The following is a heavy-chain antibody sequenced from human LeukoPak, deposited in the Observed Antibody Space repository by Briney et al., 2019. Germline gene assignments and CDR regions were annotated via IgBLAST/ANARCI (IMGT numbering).Heavy chain of an antibody. V-gene: IGHV4-34*01. Sequence: SETLSLTCAVYGGSFSGYYWSWIRQPPGKGLEWIGEINHSGSTNYNPSLKSRVTISVDTSKNQFSLKLSSVTAADTAVYFCAGNYDFWGQGALVPSPQ. CDR3: AGNYDF. CDR1: GGSFSGYY. J-gene: IGHJ4*02. CDR2: INHSGST. D-gene: IGHD1-26*01.